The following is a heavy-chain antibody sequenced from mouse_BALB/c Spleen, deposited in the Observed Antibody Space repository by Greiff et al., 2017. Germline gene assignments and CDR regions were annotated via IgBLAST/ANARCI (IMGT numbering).Heavy chain of an antibody. CDR3: ARAYYYGSIPFAY. CDR2: ISDGGSYT. Sequence: EVHLVESGGGLVKPGGSLKLSCAASGFTFSDYYMYWVRQTPEKRLEWVATISDGGSYTYYPDSVKGRFTISRDNAKNNLYLQMSSLKSEDTAMYYCARAYYYGSIPFAYWGQGTLVTVSA. CDR1: GFTFSDYY. J-gene: IGHJ3*01. V-gene: IGHV5-4*02. D-gene: IGHD1-1*01.